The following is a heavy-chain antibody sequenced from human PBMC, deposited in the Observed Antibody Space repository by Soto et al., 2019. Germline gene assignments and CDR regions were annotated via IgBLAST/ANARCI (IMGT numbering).Heavy chain of an antibody. Sequence: EVQLVESGGGLVQPGGSLRLSCAASGFTFSSYWMTWVRQAPGKGLEWVANIKQDGSEKYYVDSVKGRFTISRDNAKNSPYLLRNSLRAEGAAVYYCARVGRSSGYLGYWGQGTLVTVSS. D-gene: IGHD6-19*01. J-gene: IGHJ4*02. V-gene: IGHV3-7*01. CDR1: GFTFSSYW. CDR3: ARVGRSSGYLGY. CDR2: IKQDGSEK.